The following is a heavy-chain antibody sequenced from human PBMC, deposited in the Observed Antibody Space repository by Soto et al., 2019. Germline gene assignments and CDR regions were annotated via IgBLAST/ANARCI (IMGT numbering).Heavy chain of an antibody. V-gene: IGHV1-18*01. CDR1: GYTFTSYG. CDR2: INANNGNT. D-gene: IGHD1-26*01. Sequence: ASVKVSCKASGYTFTSYGISWVRQAPGQGLEWMGIINANNGNTNYAQKFQGRVTMTRDTSTSTVYMELSSLRSEDTAVYYCARVVLDAFDIWGQGTMVTV. J-gene: IGHJ3*02. CDR3: ARVVLDAFDI.